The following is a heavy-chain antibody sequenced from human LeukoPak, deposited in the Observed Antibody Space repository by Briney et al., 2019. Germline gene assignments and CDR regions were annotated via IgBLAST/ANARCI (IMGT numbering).Heavy chain of an antibody. Sequence: ASVKVSCKASGSTFTGYYMHWVRQAAGQGLEWMGLINPNSGGTNYAQKFQGRVTMTRDTSISTAYMELSRLRSDDTAVYYCARVSSTSSSIWAWGQGTLVTVSS. D-gene: IGHD6-13*01. J-gene: IGHJ4*02. CDR1: GSTFTGYY. CDR3: ARVSSTSSSIWA. CDR2: INPNSGGT. V-gene: IGHV1-2*02.